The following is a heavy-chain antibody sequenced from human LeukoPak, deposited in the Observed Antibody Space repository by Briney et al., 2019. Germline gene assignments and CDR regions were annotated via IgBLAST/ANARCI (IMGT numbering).Heavy chain of an antibody. J-gene: IGHJ4*02. D-gene: IGHD1-26*01. Sequence: QPGGSLRLSCAASGFTFSSYAMHWVRQAPGKGLEWVTFIRYDGSDKYYADSVKGRFTISRDNSKNTLYLQMNSLRTEDTAVYYCAKDYSGSYYAGYHDYWGQGTLVTVSS. CDR1: GFTFSSYA. V-gene: IGHV3-30*02. CDR2: IRYDGSDK. CDR3: AKDYSGSYYAGYHDY.